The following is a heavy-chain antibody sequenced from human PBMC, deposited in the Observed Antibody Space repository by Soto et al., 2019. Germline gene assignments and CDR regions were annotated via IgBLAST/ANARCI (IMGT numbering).Heavy chain of an antibody. CDR2: IDWDDDK. V-gene: IGHV2-70*13. J-gene: IGHJ6*02. Sequence: SGPTLVNPTQTLTLTCTFSGFSLNSNGMCVNWIRQPPGKALEWLALIDWDDDKYYSTSLKTRLTISGDTSKNQVVLTMTNMDPVDTATYYCARTSALPLGYPHGMDVWGQGTTVTVSS. CDR1: GFSLNSNGMC. CDR3: ARTSALPLGYPHGMDV. D-gene: IGHD7-27*01.